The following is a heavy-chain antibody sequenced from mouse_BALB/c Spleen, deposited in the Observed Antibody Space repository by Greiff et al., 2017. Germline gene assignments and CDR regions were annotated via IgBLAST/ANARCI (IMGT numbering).Heavy chain of an antibody. CDR3: ARGTTATLAY. V-gene: IGHV3-6*02. Sequence: EVQLMESGPGLVKPSQSLSLTCSVTGYSITSGYYWNWIRQFPGNKLEWMGYISYDGSNNYNPSLKNRISITRDTSKNQFFLKLNSVTTEDTATYYCARGTTATLAYWGQGTLVTVSA. J-gene: IGHJ3*01. D-gene: IGHD1-2*01. CDR2: ISYDGSN. CDR1: GYSITSGYY.